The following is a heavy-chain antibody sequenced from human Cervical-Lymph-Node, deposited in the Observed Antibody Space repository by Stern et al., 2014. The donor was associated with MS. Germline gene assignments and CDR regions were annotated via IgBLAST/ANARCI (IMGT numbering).Heavy chain of an antibody. Sequence: EVQLVQSGGGLVQPGGSLRLSCAASGFTFSSYWMNWVRQAPGKGLEWVANIQEDGSETLYVDSVKGRFTISRDNAKNSLYLQMNSLRAEDRAVYYCARGSDTWGQGTLVTVSS. V-gene: IGHV3-7*01. D-gene: IGHD2-15*01. CDR3: ARGSDT. CDR2: IQEDGSET. CDR1: GFTFSSYW. J-gene: IGHJ5*02.